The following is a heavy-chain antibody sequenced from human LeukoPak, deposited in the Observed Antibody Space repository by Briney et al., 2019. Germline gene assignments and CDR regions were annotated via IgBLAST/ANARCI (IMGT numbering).Heavy chain of an antibody. CDR1: GYTFTSYY. CDR2: INPSGGST. D-gene: IGHD5-18*01. V-gene: IGHV1-46*01. J-gene: IGHJ3*02. CDR3: ARAPLPADTAIGGAFDI. Sequence: VASVKVSCKASGYTFTSYYMHWVRQAPGQGLEWMGIINPSGGSTSYAQKFQGRVTMTRDMSTSTVYMELSSLRSEDTAVYYCARAPLPADTAIGGAFDIWGQGTMVTVSS.